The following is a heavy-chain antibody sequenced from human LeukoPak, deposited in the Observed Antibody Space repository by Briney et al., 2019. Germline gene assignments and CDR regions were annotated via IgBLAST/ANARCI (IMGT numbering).Heavy chain of an antibody. J-gene: IGHJ3*02. CDR3: ARVVYAFDI. CDR2: IKQDGSEK. V-gene: IGHV3-7*04. D-gene: IGHD2-8*01. CDR1: GFTFSSYA. Sequence: GGSLRLSCAASGFTFSSYAMSWVRQAPGKGREWGANIKQDGSEKYYVDSVKGRFTISRDNAKNSLYLQMNSLRAEDTAVYYCARVVYAFDIWGQGTMVTVSS.